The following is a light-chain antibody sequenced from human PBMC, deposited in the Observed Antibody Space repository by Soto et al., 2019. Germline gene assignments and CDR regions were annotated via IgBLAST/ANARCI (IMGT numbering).Light chain of an antibody. Sequence: QSVLTQPPSVSGAPGQTVTISCSGSSSNIGAGYDVHWYQQLPGTAPKLLIYTNKNRPAGVPDRFSASKSGTSASLAITGLQADDEADYYCPSYGSSPSGYVFGTGTKLTVL. CDR2: TNK. CDR1: SSNIGAGYD. J-gene: IGLJ1*01. V-gene: IGLV1-40*01. CDR3: PSYGSSPSGYV.